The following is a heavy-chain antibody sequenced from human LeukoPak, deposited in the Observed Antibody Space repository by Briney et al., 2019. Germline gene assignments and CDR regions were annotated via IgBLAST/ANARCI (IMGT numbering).Heavy chain of an antibody. J-gene: IGHJ3*01. D-gene: IGHD6-19*01. CDR3: AKDRTRGWYLGYDAFDV. CDR2: ISGSGETI. Sequence: AGGSLRLSCAASGFTFSDHPMSWVRQAPGKGLKWVSVISGSGETIYYADSVKGRFTISRDNSRRTLYLQMNGLRADDTAVYYCAKDRTRGWYLGYDAFDVWGQGTMVTVSS. CDR1: GFTFSDHP. V-gene: IGHV3-23*01.